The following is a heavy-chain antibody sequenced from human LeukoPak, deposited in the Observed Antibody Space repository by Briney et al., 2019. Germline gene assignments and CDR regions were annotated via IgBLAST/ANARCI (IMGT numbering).Heavy chain of an antibody. CDR1: GGSISSGGYY. CDR3: ARDQPYGGYYY. CDR2: IYYSGST. J-gene: IGHJ4*02. D-gene: IGHD5-12*01. Sequence: SETLSLTCTVSGGSISSGGYYWSWIRQHPGKGLEWIGYIYYSGSTYYNLSLKSRVTISVDTSKNQFSLKLSSVTAADTAVYYCARDQPYGGYYYWGQGTLVTVSS. V-gene: IGHV4-31*03.